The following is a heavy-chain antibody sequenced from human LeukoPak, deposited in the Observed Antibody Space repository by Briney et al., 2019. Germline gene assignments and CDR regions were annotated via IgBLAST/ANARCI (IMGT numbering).Heavy chain of an antibody. CDR2: ISRDSRTI. Sequence: SGGSLRLSCAASGLTFSSYIVNWVRQAPGKGLEWVSIISRDSRTIIYTDSVKGRFAISRDNAKNSLYLQMDSLRAEDTAVYFCAASPPGGPIDYWGEGALVS. J-gene: IGHJ4*02. D-gene: IGHD3-16*01. V-gene: IGHV3-21*01. CDR3: AASPPGGPIDY. CDR1: GLTFSSYI.